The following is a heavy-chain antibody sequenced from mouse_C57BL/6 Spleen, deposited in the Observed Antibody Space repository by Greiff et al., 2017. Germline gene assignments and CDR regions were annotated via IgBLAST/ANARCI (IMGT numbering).Heavy chain of an antibody. Sequence: VQLKESGPGLAKPSQTLSLTCSVTGYSITSDYWNWIRKFPGNKLEYMGYISYSGSTYYNPSLKSRISITRDTSKNQYYLQLNSVTTEDTATYXCARYSDYGSSYAGAGYFDYWGQGTTLTVSS. D-gene: IGHD1-1*01. CDR1: GYSITSDY. J-gene: IGHJ2*01. CDR3: ARYSDYGSSYAGAGYFDY. V-gene: IGHV3-8*01. CDR2: ISYSGST.